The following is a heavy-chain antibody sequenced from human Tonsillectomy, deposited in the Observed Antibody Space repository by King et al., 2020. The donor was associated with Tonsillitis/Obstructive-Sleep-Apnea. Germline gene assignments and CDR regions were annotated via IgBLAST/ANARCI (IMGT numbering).Heavy chain of an antibody. CDR2: ISYDGSNK. Sequence: VQLVESGGGVVQPGRSLRLSCAASGFTFSSYAMHWVRQAPGKGLEWVAVISYDGSNKYYADSVKGRFTISRDNSKNTLYLQMNSLRAEDTAVYYCARDRSITMIVVYMDGWGKGTTVTVSS. CDR3: ARDRSITMIVVYMDG. CDR1: GFTFSSYA. V-gene: IGHV3-30*04. J-gene: IGHJ6*03. D-gene: IGHD3-22*01.